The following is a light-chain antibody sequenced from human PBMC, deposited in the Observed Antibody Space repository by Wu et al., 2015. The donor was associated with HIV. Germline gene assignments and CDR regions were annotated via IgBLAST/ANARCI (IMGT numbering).Light chain of an antibody. Sequence: DIQMTQSPSSLSASVGDRVTITCRASQDISKSLGWFQQKPGKAPKLLLYAASKFESGVPSRFSGSGSGTDYTLTIISLQPEDFGTYYCQQYYSTPVTFGGGTKIEIK. CDR2: AAS. CDR1: QDISKS. J-gene: IGKJ4*01. V-gene: IGKV1-NL1*01. CDR3: QQYYSTPVT.